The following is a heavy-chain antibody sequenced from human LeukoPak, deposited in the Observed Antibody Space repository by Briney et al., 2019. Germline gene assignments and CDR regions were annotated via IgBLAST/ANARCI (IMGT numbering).Heavy chain of an antibody. CDR1: GYTFTSYG. V-gene: IGHV1-18*01. D-gene: IGHD3-22*01. CDR2: ISAYNGNT. J-gene: IGHJ4*02. Sequence: ASVKVSCKASGYTFTSYGISLARQAPGQGLEWMGWISAYNGNTNYAQKLQGRVTMTTDTSTSTAYMEMRSLRSDDTAVYSCARNLRNYYDSSGPGDYWGPGDLVTVSS. CDR3: ARNLRNYYDSSGPGDY.